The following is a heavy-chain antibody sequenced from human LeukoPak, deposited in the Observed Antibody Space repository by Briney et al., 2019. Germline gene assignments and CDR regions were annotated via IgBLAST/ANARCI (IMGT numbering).Heavy chain of an antibody. CDR2: ISYDGSNK. J-gene: IGHJ6*03. Sequence: GGSLRLSCAASGFTFRSYAMHWVRQAPGKGLEWVAVISYDGSNKYYADSVKGRFTISRDNSKNTLYLQMNSLRAEDTAVYYCAKDRSLAAPWGYYYYMDVWGKGTTVTVSS. D-gene: IGHD6-13*01. CDR3: AKDRSLAAPWGYYYYMDV. CDR1: GFTFRSYA. V-gene: IGHV3-30*04.